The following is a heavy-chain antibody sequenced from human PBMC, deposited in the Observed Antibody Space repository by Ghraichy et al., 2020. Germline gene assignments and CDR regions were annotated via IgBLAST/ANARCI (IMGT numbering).Heavy chain of an antibody. J-gene: IGHJ6*02. D-gene: IGHD3-3*01. CDR1: GYTFTSYG. V-gene: IGHV1-18*01. Sequence: ASVKVSCKASGYTFTSYGISWVQQAPGQGLEWMGWISAYNGNTNYAQKLQGRVTMTTDTSTSTAYMELRSLRSDDTAVYYCARDKSLRFLEWSHYGMDVWGQGTTVTVSS. CDR3: ARDKSLRFLEWSHYGMDV. CDR2: ISAYNGNT.